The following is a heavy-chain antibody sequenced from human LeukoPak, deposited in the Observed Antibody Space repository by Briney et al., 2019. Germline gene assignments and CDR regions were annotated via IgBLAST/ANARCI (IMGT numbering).Heavy chain of an antibody. CDR3: ARGQSRYFDWYLGFFDY. CDR2: ISSTSSYI. V-gene: IGHV3-21*01. CDR1: GFPFSSY. J-gene: IGHJ4*02. Sequence: GGSLRLSCAASGFPFSSYMNWVRQAPGKGLEWCSSISSTSSYIYYADSVKGRFTISRDNAKNSLYLQMNSLRADDTAVYYCARGQSRYFDWYLGFFDYWGQGTLVTVSS. D-gene: IGHD3-9*01.